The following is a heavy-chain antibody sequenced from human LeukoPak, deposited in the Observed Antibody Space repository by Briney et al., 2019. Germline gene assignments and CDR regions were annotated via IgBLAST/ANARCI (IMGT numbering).Heavy chain of an antibody. J-gene: IGHJ4*02. CDR3: ARHSEHNWNYGGY. CDR1: GYTFSNSW. CDR2: IYPGDSDT. D-gene: IGHD1-7*01. Sequence: PGESLKISCKGSGYTFSNSWIGWVRQMPGKGLEWMGIIYPGDSDTRYSPSFQGQVTISADKSISTAYLQWSSLKASDTAMYYCARHSEHNWNYGGYWGRGTLVTVSS. V-gene: IGHV5-51*01.